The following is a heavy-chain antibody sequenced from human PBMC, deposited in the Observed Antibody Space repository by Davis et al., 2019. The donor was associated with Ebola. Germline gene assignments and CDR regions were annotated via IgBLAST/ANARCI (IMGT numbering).Heavy chain of an antibody. CDR2: INPSGGST. J-gene: IGHJ6*02. Sequence: ASVKVSCKASGYTFTSYYMHWVRQAPGQGLEWMGIINPSGGSTSYAQKFQGRVTMTRDTSTSTVYMELSSLRSEDTAVYYCARDKSGEVVPVARDYYYGMDVWGQGTTVTVSS. V-gene: IGHV1-46*01. D-gene: IGHD2-2*01. CDR3: ARDKSGEVVPVARDYYYGMDV. CDR1: GYTFTSYY.